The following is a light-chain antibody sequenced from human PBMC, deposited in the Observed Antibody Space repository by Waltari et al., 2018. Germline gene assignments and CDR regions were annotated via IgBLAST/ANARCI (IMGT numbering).Light chain of an antibody. Sequence: DIVLTQSPATMSLSPGERATVSCRASQSVSSYLAWYQQKPGQAPRLLIYDASNRATGIPARCSGSGSGTDFTLTISSLEPEDFAVYYCQQRSNWPPITFGQGTRLEIK. J-gene: IGKJ5*01. CDR3: QQRSNWPPIT. CDR2: DAS. V-gene: IGKV3-11*01. CDR1: QSVSSY.